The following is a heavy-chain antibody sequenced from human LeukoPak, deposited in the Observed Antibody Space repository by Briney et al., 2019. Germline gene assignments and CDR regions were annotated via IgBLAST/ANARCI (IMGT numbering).Heavy chain of an antibody. D-gene: IGHD3-3*01. J-gene: IGHJ3*01. CDR2: IYYSGSP. Sequence: SETLSLTCTVSGGSIRSDAYYWSWIRQPPGKGLEWIGYIYYSGSPYYNPSLKSRVTISIDTSKKQFSLQLSSVTAADTAMYYCARTTYYDFRGGVGMVDLWGQGTMVTVSS. CDR1: GGSIRSDAYY. CDR3: ARTTYYDFRGGVGMVDL. V-gene: IGHV4-30-4*08.